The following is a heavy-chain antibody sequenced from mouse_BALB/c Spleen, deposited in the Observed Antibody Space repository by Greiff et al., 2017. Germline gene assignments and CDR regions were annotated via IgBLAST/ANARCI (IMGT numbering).Heavy chain of an antibody. CDR3: ARSDYGSPFDY. CDR1: GFTFSSYT. V-gene: IGHV5-9*03. D-gene: IGHD1-1*01. Sequence: EVMLVESGGGLVKPGGSLKLSCAASGFTFSSYTMSWVRQTPEKRLEWVATISSGGGNTYYPDSVKGRFTISRDNAKNNLYLQMSSLRSEDTALYYCARSDYGSPFDYWGQGTTLTVSS. J-gene: IGHJ2*01. CDR2: ISSGGGNT.